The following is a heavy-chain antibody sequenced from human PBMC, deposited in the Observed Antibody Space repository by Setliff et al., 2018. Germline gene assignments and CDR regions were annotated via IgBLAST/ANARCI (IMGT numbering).Heavy chain of an antibody. J-gene: IGHJ6*03. CDR2: IMPIFGTI. CDR3: AREEGYYYDSTDYYYYMDV. D-gene: IGHD3-22*01. Sequence: SVKVSCKASGGTFSTYGITWVRQAPGQGLEWVGGIMPIFGTINYAQKFQGRVTITADESTSTVYMELSSLRSDDTALYYCAREEGYYYDSTDYYYYMDVWGKGITVTVSS. CDR1: GGTFSTYG. V-gene: IGHV1-69*13.